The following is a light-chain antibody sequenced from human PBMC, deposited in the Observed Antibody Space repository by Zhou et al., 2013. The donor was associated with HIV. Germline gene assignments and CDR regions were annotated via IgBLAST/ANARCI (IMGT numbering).Light chain of an antibody. V-gene: IGKV3-20*01. Sequence: IVLTQSPATLYLSPGESATLSCRASRTVSSTYLAWYQHKSGQGPRLLIYGISNRVRGVPDRFRGSGSGTDFILTITRLEPEDFAVYYCQQYGPTSTFGGGIKIEI. CDR1: RTVSSTY. CDR3: QQYGPTST. CDR2: GIS. J-gene: IGKJ4*01.